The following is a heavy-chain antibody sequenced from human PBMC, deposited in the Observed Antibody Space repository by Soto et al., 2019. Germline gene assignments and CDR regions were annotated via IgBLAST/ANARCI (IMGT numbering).Heavy chain of an antibody. J-gene: IGHJ4*02. Sequence: SETLSLTCSVSGGSISSSSYYWGWIRQPPGKGLEWIGSIYYRGNTYYNPSLKSRVTISVDTSKNQFSLKLSSVTAADTAVYYCAREGGGYCSGGSCQVDYWGQGTLVTVS. CDR1: GGSISSSSYY. D-gene: IGHD2-15*01. CDR2: IYYRGNT. CDR3: AREGGGYCSGGSCQVDY. V-gene: IGHV4-39*02.